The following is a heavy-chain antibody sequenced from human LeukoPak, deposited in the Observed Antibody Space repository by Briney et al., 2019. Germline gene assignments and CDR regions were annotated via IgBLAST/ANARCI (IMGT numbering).Heavy chain of an antibody. Sequence: SETLSLTCAVYGGSFSGYCWSWIRQPPGKGLEWIGEINHSGSTNYNPSLKSRVTISVDTSKNQFSLKLSSVTAADTAVYYCARGRVEMATITFDYWGQGTLVTVSS. CDR2: INHSGST. CDR1: GGSFSGYC. D-gene: IGHD5-24*01. CDR3: ARGRVEMATITFDY. V-gene: IGHV4-34*01. J-gene: IGHJ4*02.